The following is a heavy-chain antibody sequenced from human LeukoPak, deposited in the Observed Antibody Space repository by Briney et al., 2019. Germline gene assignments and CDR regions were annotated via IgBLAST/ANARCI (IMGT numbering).Heavy chain of an antibody. CDR3: AGDSVGATNWFDP. J-gene: IGHJ5*02. D-gene: IGHD5-12*01. CDR2: INPDTGHT. V-gene: IGHV1-46*02. CDR1: GYILNIYN. Sequence: GASVTVSCKASGYILNIYNMHWVRQAPGQGLEWMGIINPDTGHTAYAQNFQGRIAMTRDLSTNTVYMELSSLRSEDTAVYYCAGDSVGATNWFDPWGQGTLVTVSS.